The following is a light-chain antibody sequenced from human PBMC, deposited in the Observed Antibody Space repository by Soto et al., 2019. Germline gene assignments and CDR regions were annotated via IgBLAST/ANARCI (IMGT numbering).Light chain of an antibody. CDR1: QSVSSSY. V-gene: IGKV3-20*01. CDR2: GAS. CDR3: QQYGSSSIT. Sequence: EIVLTQSPGTLSLSPGERATLSCRASQSVSSSYLAWYQQKPGQAPRLLIYGASGRATGVPDRFSGSGSGTDFTLTIDRLEPEDFAVYYCQQYGSSSITFGQGTRLEIK. J-gene: IGKJ5*01.